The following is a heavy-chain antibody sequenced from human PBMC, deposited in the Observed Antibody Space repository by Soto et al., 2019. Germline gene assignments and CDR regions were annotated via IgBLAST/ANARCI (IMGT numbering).Heavy chain of an antibody. CDR1: GFTFSSYG. Sequence: PGGSLRLSCAASGFTFSSYGMHWVRQAPGKGLEWVAVISYDGSNKYYADSVKGRFTISRDNSKNTLYLQMNSLRAEDTAVYYCAKDAPPRRYYDSSGYYTKDYWGQGTLVTVSS. CDR3: AKDAPPRRYYDSSGYYTKDY. D-gene: IGHD3-22*01. V-gene: IGHV3-30*18. CDR2: ISYDGSNK. J-gene: IGHJ4*02.